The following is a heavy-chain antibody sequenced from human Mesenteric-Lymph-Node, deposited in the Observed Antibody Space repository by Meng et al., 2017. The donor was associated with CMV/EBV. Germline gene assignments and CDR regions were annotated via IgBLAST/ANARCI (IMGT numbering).Heavy chain of an antibody. D-gene: IGHD3-10*01. J-gene: IGHJ4*02. CDR1: GFNVRDKY. V-gene: IGHV3-66*01. CDR3: TGDSVSNPNLDY. Sequence: VHLVESGGGLVQPGGSLRLSCAASGFNVRDKYMSWVRQAPGKGLEWVCIIYRGDNTYYIDSVKDRFTVSRDNSKNTMHLQMNSLRVEDTAVYYCTGDSVSNPNLDYWGQGTLVTVSS. CDR2: IYRGDNT.